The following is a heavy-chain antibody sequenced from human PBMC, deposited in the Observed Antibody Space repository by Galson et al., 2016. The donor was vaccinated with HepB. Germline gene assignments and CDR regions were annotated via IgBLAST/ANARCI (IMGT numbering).Heavy chain of an antibody. J-gene: IGHJ6*02. Sequence: SLRLSCAASGFTFDDYAMHWVRQAPEKGLEWVSGISWNSGSIGYADSVKGRFTISRDNSKNTLYLQMNSLTAEGTAVYYCARFGGSLGMDVWGQGTTVTVSS. D-gene: IGHD2-15*01. V-gene: IGHV3-9*01. CDR3: ARFGGSLGMDV. CDR2: ISWNSGSI. CDR1: GFTFDDYA.